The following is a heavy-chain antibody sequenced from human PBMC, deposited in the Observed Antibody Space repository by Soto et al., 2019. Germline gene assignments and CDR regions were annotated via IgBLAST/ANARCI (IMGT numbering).Heavy chain of an antibody. CDR3: VKDPRVIVLMVYGGSGHFDY. CDR1: GFTFSSYA. V-gene: IGHV3-64D*06. Sequence: PGGSLRLSCSASGFTFSSYAMHWVRQAPGKGLEYVSAISSNGGSTYYADSVKGRFTISRDNSKNTLYLQMSSLRAEDTAVYYCVKDPRVIVLMVYGGSGHFDYWGQGTLVTVSS. D-gene: IGHD2-8*01. J-gene: IGHJ4*02. CDR2: ISSNGGST.